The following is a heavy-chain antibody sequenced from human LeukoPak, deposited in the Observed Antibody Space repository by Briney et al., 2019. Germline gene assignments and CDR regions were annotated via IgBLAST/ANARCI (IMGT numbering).Heavy chain of an antibody. Sequence: ASVKVSCKASGGTFSSYAISWVRQVPGQGLEWMGRINPNSGGTKYAQKFQNRVTMTSDTSVSTAYMELNGLRSDDTAIYYCTRSWIQLWTPDFDHWGQGTLVTVSS. CDR2: INPNSGGT. D-gene: IGHD5-18*01. J-gene: IGHJ4*02. V-gene: IGHV1-2*06. CDR1: GGTFSSYA. CDR3: TRSWIQLWTPDFDH.